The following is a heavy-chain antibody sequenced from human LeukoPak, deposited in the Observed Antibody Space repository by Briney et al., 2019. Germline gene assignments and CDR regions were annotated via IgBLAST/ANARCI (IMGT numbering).Heavy chain of an antibody. D-gene: IGHD6-19*01. Sequence: PGGSLRLSCVGAGFTFSNYAMTWVRQAPGKELGWVSGISGSGDRTYDADSVKGRFTISRDNSKNTLYLQMNSLTDDDSAVYYCAKDRIPVAGRQDIWDYWGQGTLVTVSS. V-gene: IGHV3-23*01. J-gene: IGHJ4*02. CDR3: AKDRIPVAGRQDIWDY. CDR1: GFTFSNYA. CDR2: ISGSGDRT.